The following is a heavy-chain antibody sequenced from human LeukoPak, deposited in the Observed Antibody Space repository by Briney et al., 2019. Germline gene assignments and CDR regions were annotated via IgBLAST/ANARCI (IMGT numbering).Heavy chain of an antibody. CDR3: AKGGYCCSTSCYIQRSGDY. Sequence: GGSLRLSCAASDFTFSRYPMHWVRQAPGKGLEWVSSISDSGSSTYYADSVKGRFNISRDHSRNTLYLQMRSLRAEDTAVYYCAKGGYCCSTSCYIQRSGDYWGQGTLVTVSS. CDR2: ISDSGSST. D-gene: IGHD2-2*02. CDR1: DFTFSRYP. V-gene: IGHV3-23*01. J-gene: IGHJ4*02.